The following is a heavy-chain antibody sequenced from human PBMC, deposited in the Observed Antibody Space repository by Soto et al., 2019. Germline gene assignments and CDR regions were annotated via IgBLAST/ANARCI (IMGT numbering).Heavy chain of an antibody. J-gene: IGHJ1*01. CDR3: TRDLLEVAAAAPNGY. CDR1: GFTFSTYS. V-gene: IGHV3-21*01. Sequence: ESGGGLVKPGGSLRLSCAASGFTFSTYSMNWVRQAPGKGLEWVSSIDSSSSYIYYADSVRGRFTISRDNAKDSLYLQMNSLRAEDAAVYYCTRDLLEVAAAAPNGYWGQGTLVTVSS. D-gene: IGHD6-13*01. CDR2: IDSSSSYI.